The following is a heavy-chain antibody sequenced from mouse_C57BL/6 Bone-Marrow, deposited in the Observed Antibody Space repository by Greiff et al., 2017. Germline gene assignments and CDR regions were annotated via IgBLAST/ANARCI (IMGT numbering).Heavy chain of an antibody. D-gene: IGHD2-5*01. J-gene: IGHJ3*01. CDR1: GFNIKDYY. CDR2: IDPEDGDT. CDR3: TTDYSILWFAY. V-gene: IGHV14-1*01. Sequence: EVQLKESGAELVRPGASVKLSCTASGFNIKDYYMHWVKQRPEQGLEWIGRIDPEDGDTEYAPKFQGKATMTAGTSSNTAYLQLSSLTSEDTAVYYCTTDYSILWFAYWGQGTLVTVSA.